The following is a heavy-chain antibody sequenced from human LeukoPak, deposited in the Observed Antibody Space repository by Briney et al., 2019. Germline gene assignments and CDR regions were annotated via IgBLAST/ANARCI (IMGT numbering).Heavy chain of an antibody. J-gene: IGHJ5*02. V-gene: IGHV3-7*03. CDR3: AKGDYGGTPNWFDP. Sequence: GGSLRLSCAASGFSFTTYWMTWVRQAPGKGLEWVANINHDGSEQYYVDSVKGRFTISRDNSKNTLYLQMNSLRAEDTAVYYCAKGDYGGTPNWFDPWGQGTLVTVSS. CDR2: INHDGSEQ. CDR1: GFSFTTYW. D-gene: IGHD4-23*01.